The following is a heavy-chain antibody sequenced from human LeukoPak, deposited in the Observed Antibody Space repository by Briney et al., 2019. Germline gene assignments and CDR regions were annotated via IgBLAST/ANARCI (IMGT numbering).Heavy chain of an antibody. Sequence: SETLSLTCTVSGGSISSYYWSWIRQPAGKGLEWIGRIYTSGSTNYNPSLKSRVTMSVDTSKNQFSLKLSSVTAADTAVYYCARDPWGYYDSSGYYSIWGQGTLVTVSS. CDR1: GGSISSYY. J-gene: IGHJ4*02. D-gene: IGHD3-22*01. CDR2: IYTSGST. V-gene: IGHV4-4*07. CDR3: ARDPWGYYDSSGYYSI.